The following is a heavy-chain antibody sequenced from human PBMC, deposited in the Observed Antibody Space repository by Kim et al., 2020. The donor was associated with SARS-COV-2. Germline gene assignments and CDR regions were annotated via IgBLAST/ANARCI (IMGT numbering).Heavy chain of an antibody. J-gene: IGHJ5*02. CDR3: ARGPRRVWVWWFDP. CDR1: GFTFSSYS. D-gene: IGHD3-16*01. V-gene: IGHV3-21*01. CDR2: ISSSSSYI. Sequence: GGSLRLSCAASGFTFSSYSMNWVRQAPGKGLEWVSSISSSSSYIYYADSVKGRFTISRDNAKNSLYLQMNSLRAEDTAVYYCARGPRRVWVWWFDPWGQGTLVTVSS.